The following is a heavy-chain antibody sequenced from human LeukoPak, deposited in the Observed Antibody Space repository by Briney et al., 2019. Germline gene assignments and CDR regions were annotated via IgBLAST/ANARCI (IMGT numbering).Heavy chain of an antibody. V-gene: IGHV1-69*05. J-gene: IGHJ4*02. CDR3: ASSRDGYNPSHY. D-gene: IGHD5-24*01. CDR1: GGTFSSYA. CDR2: IIPIFGTA. Sequence: ASVKVSCKASGGTFSSYAISWVRQAPGQGLEWMGGIIPIFGTANYAQKFQGRVTITTDESTSTAYMELSSLRSEDTAVYYCASSRDGYNPSHYWGQGTLVTVSS.